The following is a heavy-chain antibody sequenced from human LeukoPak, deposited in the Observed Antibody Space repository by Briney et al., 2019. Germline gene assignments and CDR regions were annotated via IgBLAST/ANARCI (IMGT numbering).Heavy chain of an antibody. D-gene: IGHD6-13*01. V-gene: IGHV3-23*01. CDR3: AKDTRMSIAAAPSTGFDY. J-gene: IGHJ4*02. CDR1: GFAFGSEA. Sequence: GGSLRLSCAVSGFAFGSEAMSWVRQSPARGLEWVASISPGGGTTYYADYVKGRFTISRDNSNNSLFVQMNSLRAEDTAVYYCAKDTRMSIAAAPSTGFDYWGQGTLATVSS. CDR2: ISPGGGTT.